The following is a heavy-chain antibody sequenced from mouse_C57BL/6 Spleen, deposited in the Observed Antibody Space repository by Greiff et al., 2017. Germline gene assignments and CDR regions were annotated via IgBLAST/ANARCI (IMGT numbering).Heavy chain of an antibody. CDR2: IHPNSGST. CDR3: APITTVVATDFDV. V-gene: IGHV1-64*01. J-gene: IGHJ1*03. CDR1: GYTFTSYW. Sequence: QVQLQQPGAELVKPGASVKLSCKASGYTFTSYWMHWVKQRPGQGLEWIGMIHPNSGSTNYNEKFKSKATLTVDKSSSTAYMQLSSLTSEDSAVYYGAPITTVVATDFDVWGTGTTVTVSS. D-gene: IGHD1-1*01.